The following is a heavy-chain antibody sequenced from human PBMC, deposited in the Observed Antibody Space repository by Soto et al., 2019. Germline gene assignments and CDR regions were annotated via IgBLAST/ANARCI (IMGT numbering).Heavy chain of an antibody. CDR3: AREMRGSSGWYTSEYFQH. CDR2: IIPIFGTA. V-gene: IGHV1-69*01. J-gene: IGHJ1*01. D-gene: IGHD6-19*01. Sequence: QVQLVQSGAEVKKPGSSVKVSCKASGGTFSSYAISWVRQAPGQGLEWMGGIIPIFGTANYAQKFQGRVTITADESTSTAYMELSSLRSEDTAVYYCAREMRGSSGWYTSEYFQHWGQGTLVTVSS. CDR1: GGTFSSYA.